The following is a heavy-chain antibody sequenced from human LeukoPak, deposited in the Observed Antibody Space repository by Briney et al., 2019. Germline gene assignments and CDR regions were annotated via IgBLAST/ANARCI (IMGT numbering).Heavy chain of an antibody. CDR1: GYTFTGYY. Sequence: ASVKVSCKASGYTFTGYYTHWVRQAPGQGLEWMGWINPNSGGTNYAQKFQGRVTMTRDTSISTAYMELSRLRSDDTAVYYCARESPTGATLDAFDIWGQGTMVTVSS. J-gene: IGHJ3*02. CDR3: ARESPTGATLDAFDI. CDR2: INPNSGGT. V-gene: IGHV1-2*02. D-gene: IGHD1-26*01.